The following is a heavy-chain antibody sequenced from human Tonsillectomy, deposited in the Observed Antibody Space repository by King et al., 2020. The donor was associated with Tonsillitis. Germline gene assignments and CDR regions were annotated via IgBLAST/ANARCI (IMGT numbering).Heavy chain of an antibody. CDR1: GYTFTGYY. J-gene: IGHJ4*02. D-gene: IGHD1-1*01. Sequence: QLVQSGAEVKKPGASVKVSCKASGYTFTGYYMHWVRQVPGQGLEWMGWINPNSGGTNYAQKFQGRVTMTRDTSISTGYMELSRLRTDDTAVYYCAREELEIGDYFDFWGQGTLVTVSS. V-gene: IGHV1-2*02. CDR2: INPNSGGT. CDR3: AREELEIGDYFDF.